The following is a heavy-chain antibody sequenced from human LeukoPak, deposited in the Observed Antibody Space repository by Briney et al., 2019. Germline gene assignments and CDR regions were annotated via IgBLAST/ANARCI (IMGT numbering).Heavy chain of an antibody. CDR2: IRYDGSNK. Sequence: PGGSLRLSCAASGFTFSSYGMHWVRQAPGKGLEWVAFIRYDGSNKYYADSVKGRFTISRDNSKNTLYLQMNSLRAEDTAVYYCAKRERELTGYRNYYYYMDVWGKGTTVTISS. V-gene: IGHV3-30*02. D-gene: IGHD3-9*01. CDR3: AKRERELTGYRNYYYYMDV. CDR1: GFTFSSYG. J-gene: IGHJ6*03.